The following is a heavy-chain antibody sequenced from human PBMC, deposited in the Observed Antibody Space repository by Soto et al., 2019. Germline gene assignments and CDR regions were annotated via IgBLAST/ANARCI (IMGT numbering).Heavy chain of an antibody. CDR3: ARDGTEDIVVVVAADYGMDV. CDR2: ISYDGSNK. CDR1: GFTFSSYA. D-gene: IGHD2-15*01. V-gene: IGHV3-30-3*01. J-gene: IGHJ6*02. Sequence: GGSLRLSCAASGFTFSSYAMHWVRQAPGKGLEWVAVISYDGSNKYYADSVKGRFTISRDNSKNTLYLQMNSLRAEDTAVYYCARDGTEDIVVVVAADYGMDVWGQGTTVTVSS.